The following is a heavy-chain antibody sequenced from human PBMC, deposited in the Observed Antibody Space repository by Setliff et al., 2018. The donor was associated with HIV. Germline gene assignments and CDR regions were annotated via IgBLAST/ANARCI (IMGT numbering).Heavy chain of an antibody. V-gene: IGHV4-59*11. Sequence: PSETLSLTCTVSGGSISSHYWSWIRQPPGKGLEWIGYIYYSGSTNYNPSLNSRVTISVDTSKNQFSLKLSSLTAADTAVYYCARAAAAGTRCFDLWGRGTLVTVSS. J-gene: IGHJ2*01. CDR3: ARAAAAGTRCFDL. CDR2: IYYSGST. CDR1: GGSISSHY. D-gene: IGHD6-13*01.